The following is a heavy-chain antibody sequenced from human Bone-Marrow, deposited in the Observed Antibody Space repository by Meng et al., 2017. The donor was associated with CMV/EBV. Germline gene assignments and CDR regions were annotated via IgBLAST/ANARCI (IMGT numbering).Heavy chain of an antibody. J-gene: IGHJ5*02. V-gene: IGHV1-69*10. D-gene: IGHD2-2*01. CDR2: IIPILGIA. CDR1: GGTFSSYA. Sequence: SVKVSCKASGGTFSSYAISWVRQAPGQGLEWMGGIIPILGIANYAQKFQGRVTITADKPTSTAYMELSSLRSEDTAVYYCARAIRGGNIVVVPAASPWGQGTLVTVSS. CDR3: ARAIRGGNIVVVPAASP.